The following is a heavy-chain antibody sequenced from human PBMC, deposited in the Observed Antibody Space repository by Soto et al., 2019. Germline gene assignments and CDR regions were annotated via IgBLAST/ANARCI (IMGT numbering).Heavy chain of an antibody. CDR1: GFTFSSYW. CDR2: ISGNGDTT. J-gene: IGHJ5*02. V-gene: IGHV3-23*01. CDR3: ALGYSYAPFDP. Sequence: PGGSLRLSCAASGFTFSSYWMSWVRQAPGMGLEWVSSISGNGDTTYYADSVKDRFTISRDNSKNTLYLQMNSLRAEDTAVYYCALGYSYAPFDPWGRGTLVTVSS. D-gene: IGHD5-18*01.